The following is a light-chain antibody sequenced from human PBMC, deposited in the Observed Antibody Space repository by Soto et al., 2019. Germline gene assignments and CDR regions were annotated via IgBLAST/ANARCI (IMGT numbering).Light chain of an antibody. CDR1: QDISNF. CDR2: DAS. Sequence: DIQMTQSPSSLSASVGDRVTFTCQASQDISNFLSWYQQKPGKAPKLLIYDASNLETGVPSRFSGSGSATDFTFTISSLQPEDTATYYCLHYDNVPYTFGQGTKLEIK. V-gene: IGKV1-33*01. CDR3: LHYDNVPYT. J-gene: IGKJ2*01.